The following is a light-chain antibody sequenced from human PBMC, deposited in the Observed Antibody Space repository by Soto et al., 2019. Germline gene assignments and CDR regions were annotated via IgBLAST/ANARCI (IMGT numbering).Light chain of an antibody. Sequence: EGEWIEPAGPRTSFKGDRVTLSCRASQAVNTRLAWYQHKPGQAPRLLIYGASTRASGIPDRFSGSGSGTDFTLTISRLEPEDLAVYYCQRYGSPPLTFAGGTMV. V-gene: IGKV3-20*01. CDR2: GAS. CDR3: QRYGSPPLT. J-gene: IGKJ4*01. CDR1: QAVNTR.